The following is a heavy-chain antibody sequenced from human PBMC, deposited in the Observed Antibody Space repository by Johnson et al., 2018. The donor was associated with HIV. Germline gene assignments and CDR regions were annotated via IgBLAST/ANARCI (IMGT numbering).Heavy chain of an antibody. CDR3: ARGANSGSYFGAFDI. CDR1: GFTFSNAW. Sequence: VQLVESGGGLVQPGGSLRLSCAASGFTFSNAWMSWVRQGPGKGLEWVGHIKSKTDGGTTYYADSVKGRFTISRDNSKNTLYLQMNSLRAEDTAVYYCARGANSGSYFGAFDIWGRGTMVTVSS. V-gene: IGHV3-15*01. D-gene: IGHD1-26*01. J-gene: IGHJ3*02. CDR2: IKSKTDGGTT.